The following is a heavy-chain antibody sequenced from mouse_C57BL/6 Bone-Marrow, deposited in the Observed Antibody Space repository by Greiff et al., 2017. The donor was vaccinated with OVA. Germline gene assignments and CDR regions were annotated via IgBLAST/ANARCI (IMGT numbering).Heavy chain of an antibody. CDR2: ISNGGGST. Sequence: EVKLVESGGGLVQPGGSLKLSCAASGFTFSDYYMYWVRQTPEKRLEWVAYISNGGGSTYYPDTVKGRFTISRDNAKNTLYLQMSRLKSEDTAMYYCARHSSGFSFDYWGQGTTLTVSS. J-gene: IGHJ2*01. CDR3: ARHSSGFSFDY. D-gene: IGHD3-2*02. CDR1: GFTFSDYY. V-gene: IGHV5-12*01.